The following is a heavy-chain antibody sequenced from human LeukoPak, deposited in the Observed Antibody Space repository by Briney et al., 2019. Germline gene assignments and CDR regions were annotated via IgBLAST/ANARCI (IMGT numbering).Heavy chain of an antibody. D-gene: IGHD2-8*02. CDR2: IHPTSGDT. Sequence: ASVKVSCKASGYTFTDHHMHWVRQAPGQGLEWMGWIHPTSGDTKYAQKFQGRVTMTRDTSISTAYMQLSRLISDDTAVYYCARGYCTGGVCYARVKYAFDIWGQGTMVTVSS. V-gene: IGHV1-2*02. CDR1: GYTFTDHH. J-gene: IGHJ3*02. CDR3: ARGYCTGGVCYARVKYAFDI.